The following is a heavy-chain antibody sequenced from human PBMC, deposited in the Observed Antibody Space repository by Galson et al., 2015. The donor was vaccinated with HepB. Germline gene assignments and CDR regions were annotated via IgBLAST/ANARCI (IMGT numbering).Heavy chain of an antibody. Sequence: SVKVSCKASGYTFTSYYMHWVRQAPGQGLEWMGIINPSGGSTSYAQKFQGRVTMTRDTSTSTVYMELSSLRSEDTAVYYCARAPYCSSTSCYLSMGYFDYWGQGTLVTVSS. J-gene: IGHJ4*02. CDR3: ARAPYCSSTSCYLSMGYFDY. D-gene: IGHD2-2*01. CDR2: INPSGGST. V-gene: IGHV1-46*01. CDR1: GYTFTSYY.